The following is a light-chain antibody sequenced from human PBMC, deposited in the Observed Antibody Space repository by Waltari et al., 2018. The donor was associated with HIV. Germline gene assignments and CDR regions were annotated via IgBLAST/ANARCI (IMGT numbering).Light chain of an antibody. CDR2: EDD. CDR3: YSTDISGDHRV. Sequence: SYELTQPPSVSVSPGQPARITCSGDALPKRFAYWFQQKSGQAPVLVIYEDDKRPSGIPERFSGSISGTMATLTISGAQVEDEGDFYCYSTDISGDHRVFGGPTKLTVL. V-gene: IGLV3-10*01. J-gene: IGLJ2*01. CDR1: ALPKRF.